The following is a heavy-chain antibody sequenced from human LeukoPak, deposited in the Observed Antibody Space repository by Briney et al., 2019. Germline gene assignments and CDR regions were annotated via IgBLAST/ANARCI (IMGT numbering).Heavy chain of an antibody. V-gene: IGHV1-69*05. CDR2: IIPIFGTA. D-gene: IGHD6-13*01. Sequence: VASVKVSCKASGGTFSSYAISWVRQAPGQGLEWMGGIIPIFGTANYAQKFQGRVTMTRNTSISTAYMELSSLRSEDTAVYYCARGQMSSSSWYDYWGQGTLVTVSS. CDR3: ARGQMSSSSWYDY. CDR1: GGTFSSYA. J-gene: IGHJ4*02.